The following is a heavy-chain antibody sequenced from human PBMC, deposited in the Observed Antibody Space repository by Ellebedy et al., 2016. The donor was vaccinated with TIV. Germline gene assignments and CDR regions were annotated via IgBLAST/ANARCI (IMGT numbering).Heavy chain of an antibody. CDR3: AKGSSSGFNYDRVGFEY. CDR2: IYGGADNT. V-gene: IGHV3-23*01. CDR1: GFTFSSFA. D-gene: IGHD3-22*01. J-gene: IGHJ4*02. Sequence: GGSLRLSCAASGFTFSSFAMHWVRLAPGKGLEWLSVIYGGADNTYHADSVKGRFTITRDISKNTLYLQMNRLRAEDTAVYYCAKGSSSGFNYDRVGFEYWGQGTLVTVSS.